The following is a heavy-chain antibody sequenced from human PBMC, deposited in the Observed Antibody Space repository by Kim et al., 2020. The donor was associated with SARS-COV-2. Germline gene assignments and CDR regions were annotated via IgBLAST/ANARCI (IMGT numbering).Heavy chain of an antibody. V-gene: IGHV3-23*01. J-gene: IGHJ6*02. Sequence: GGSLRLSCAASGFTFSSYAMRWVRQAPGKGLEWVSGISGRGSSTDYSDSVKGRFTISRDNSRNTLYLQMNSLRAEDTAVYYCAKDFTKLEDAVNDYADFVLYVCGQGTTVTVSS. D-gene: IGHD4-17*01. CDR3: AKDFTKLEDAVNDYADFVLYV. CDR1: GFTFSSYA. CDR2: ISGRGSST.